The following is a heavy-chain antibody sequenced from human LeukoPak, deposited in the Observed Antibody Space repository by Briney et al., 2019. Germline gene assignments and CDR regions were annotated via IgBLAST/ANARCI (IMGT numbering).Heavy chain of an antibody. V-gene: IGHV3-11*04. Sequence: GGSLRLSCAAPVFTFGDYYMSWIRQAPGKGLEWVSYISGSSGTIYYAASVKGRFTISRDNAENSLYLQLNSLRAEDTAEYYCARRAARSPYFDYWGQGTLVTVSS. CDR2: ISGSSGTI. CDR3: ARRAARSPYFDY. D-gene: IGHD6-6*01. J-gene: IGHJ4*02. CDR1: VFTFGDYY.